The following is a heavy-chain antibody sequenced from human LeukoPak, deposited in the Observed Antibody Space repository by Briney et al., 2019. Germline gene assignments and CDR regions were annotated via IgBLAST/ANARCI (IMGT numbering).Heavy chain of an antibody. CDR1: GFTFNSYG. CDR3: TRGTVRSSFDY. J-gene: IGHJ4*02. Sequence: PGGSLRLSCAASGFTFNSYGMHWVRQAPGKGLEWVAVISYDGRNKYYADSVKGRFTISRDNSKNTLYLQMNSLRVEDTAVYYCTRGTVRSSFDYWGQGTLVTVSS. V-gene: IGHV3-30*03. D-gene: IGHD3-3*01. CDR2: ISYDGRNK.